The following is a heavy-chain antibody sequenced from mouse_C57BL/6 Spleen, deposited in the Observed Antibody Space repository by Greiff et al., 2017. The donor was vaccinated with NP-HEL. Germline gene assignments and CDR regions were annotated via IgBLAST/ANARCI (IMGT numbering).Heavy chain of an antibody. D-gene: IGHD2-5*01. Sequence: QVQLQQPGAELVRPGSSVKLSCKASGYTFTSYWMHWVKQRPIQGLEWIGNIDPSDSETHYNQKFKDKATLTVDKSSSTAYMQLSSLTSEDSAVYYCARKDYSNLYWYFDVWGTGTTVTVSS. V-gene: IGHV1-52*01. J-gene: IGHJ1*03. CDR3: ARKDYSNLYWYFDV. CDR1: GYTFTSYW. CDR2: IDPSDSET.